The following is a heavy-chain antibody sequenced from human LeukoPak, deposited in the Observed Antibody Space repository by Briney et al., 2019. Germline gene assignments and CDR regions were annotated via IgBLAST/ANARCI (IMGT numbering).Heavy chain of an antibody. CDR2: IYYSGST. Sequence: PSETLSLTCTVSGGSVSNGNYYWSWIRQPPGKGLEWIGYIYYSGSTYYNPSLKSRVTISVDTSKNQFSLKLSSVTAADTAVYYCARESGTLMVRGANDAFDIWGQGTMDTVSS. J-gene: IGHJ3*02. CDR1: GGSVSNGNYY. D-gene: IGHD3-10*01. V-gene: IGHV4-31*03. CDR3: ARESGTLMVRGANDAFDI.